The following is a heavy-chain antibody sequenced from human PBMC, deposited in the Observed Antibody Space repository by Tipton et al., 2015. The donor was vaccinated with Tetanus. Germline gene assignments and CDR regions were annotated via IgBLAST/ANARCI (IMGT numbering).Heavy chain of an antibody. Sequence: TLSLTCTVSGGSISSYYWSWIRQPPGKGLEWIGYIYYSGSTNYNPSLKSRVTISVDTSKNQFSLKLSSVTAADTAVYYCARGYSSGGFPQTDYWGQGTLVTVSS. D-gene: IGHD6-19*01. CDR3: ARGYSSGGFPQTDY. CDR2: IYYSGST. V-gene: IGHV4-59*01. J-gene: IGHJ4*02. CDR1: GGSISSYY.